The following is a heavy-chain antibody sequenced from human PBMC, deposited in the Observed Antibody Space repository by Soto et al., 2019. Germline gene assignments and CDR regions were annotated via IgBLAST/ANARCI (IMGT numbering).Heavy chain of an antibody. D-gene: IGHD2-15*01. CDR1: GFTFSSYD. Sequence: EVQLVESGGGLVQPGGSLRLSCAASGFTFSSYDMHWVSQAAGKGLEWVSGISTAGATFYSGAVKGRFTISRENAINYVFLQVHNLRPEDPAVYYCAREYILPGYRYFDIWGRGTLVTVSS. J-gene: IGHJ2*01. CDR2: ISTAGAT. CDR3: AREYILPGYRYFDI. V-gene: IGHV3-13*01.